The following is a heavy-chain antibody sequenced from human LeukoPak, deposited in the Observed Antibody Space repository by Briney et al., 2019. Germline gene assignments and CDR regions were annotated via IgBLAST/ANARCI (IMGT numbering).Heavy chain of an antibody. V-gene: IGHV4-39*01. CDR1: GGSISSSSYY. Sequence: SETLSLTCTVSGGSISSSSYYWGWIRQPPGKGLEWIGSIYYSGSTYYNPSLKSRVTISVDTSKNQFSLKLSSVTAADTAVYYCASPRSGYKGGGHAFDIWGQGTMVTVTS. J-gene: IGHJ3*02. CDR2: IYYSGST. D-gene: IGHD3-3*01. CDR3: ASPRSGYKGGGHAFDI.